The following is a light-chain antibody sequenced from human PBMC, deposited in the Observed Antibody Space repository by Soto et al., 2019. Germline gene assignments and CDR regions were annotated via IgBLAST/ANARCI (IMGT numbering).Light chain of an antibody. CDR1: QSISSY. CDR3: QQYDSYSYT. V-gene: IGKV1-39*01. CDR2: AAS. Sequence: DIQMTQSPSSLSASVGDRVTITCRASQSISSYLNWYQQKPGKAPKLLIYAASSLQSGVPSRFSGSGSGTDSTLTISSLQPEDFATYYCQQYDSYSYTFGQGTK. J-gene: IGKJ2*01.